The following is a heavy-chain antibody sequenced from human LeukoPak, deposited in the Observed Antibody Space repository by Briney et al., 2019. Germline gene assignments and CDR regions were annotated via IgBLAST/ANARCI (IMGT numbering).Heavy chain of an antibody. V-gene: IGHV3-53*01. CDR1: GFTVSGDY. Sequence: PGGSLRLSCAVSGFTVSGDYMSWVRQAPGRGLEWISVIYSGGSTYYADSVKGRFTISRDNSKNMLYLEMNSLRAEDTAVYYCAGHDWFDPWGQGTLVTVSS. CDR3: AGHDWFDP. D-gene: IGHD3-3*01. CDR2: IYSGGST. J-gene: IGHJ5*02.